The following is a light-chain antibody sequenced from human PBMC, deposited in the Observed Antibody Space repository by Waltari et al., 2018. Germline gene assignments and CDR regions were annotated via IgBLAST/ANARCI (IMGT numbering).Light chain of an antibody. Sequence: DVVWSQSPLPLPVTLGQAPSTSCKPSQSLAHSDENTNLNWFQQRPGQSPRRLIYSVSNRDSGVPDRFSGSGSGTDFTLKISRVEAEDVGVYYCKQDMRWPYTFGQGTKLDIK. J-gene: IGKJ2*01. CDR1: QSLAHSDENTN. CDR2: SVS. CDR3: KQDMRWPYT. V-gene: IGKV2-30*02.